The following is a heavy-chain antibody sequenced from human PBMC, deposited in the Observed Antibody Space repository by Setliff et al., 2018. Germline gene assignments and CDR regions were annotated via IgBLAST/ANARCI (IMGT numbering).Heavy chain of an antibody. CDR2: IYSGDRNT. CDR1: GFSYSNCW. CDR3: VGSGTCSY. V-gene: IGHV3-23*03. D-gene: IGHD3-10*01. Sequence: PGGSLRLSCTASGFSYSNCWVSWVRQAPGKGLEWVSTIYSGDRNTFYIDSVKGRFTIFRDGSKNTLYLQMTSLRVEDTAVYYCVGSGTCSYWGQGTLVTVSS. J-gene: IGHJ4*02.